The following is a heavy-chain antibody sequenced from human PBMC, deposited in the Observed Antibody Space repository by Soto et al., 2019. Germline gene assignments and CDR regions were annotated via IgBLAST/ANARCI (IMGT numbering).Heavy chain of an antibody. D-gene: IGHD2-21*01. V-gene: IGHV3-53*01. J-gene: IGHJ4*02. Sequence: PWWSLRLSCSASGFSVNNNYMTWVRQAPGRRPEWVAVIYTRGTTHYADFATGRFTFSRDNSKNTLYLQMDSLRPEDTAVYYCAKLWGYYFESWGPGTLVTVSS. CDR3: AKLWGYYFES. CDR2: IYTRGTT. CDR1: GFSVNNNY.